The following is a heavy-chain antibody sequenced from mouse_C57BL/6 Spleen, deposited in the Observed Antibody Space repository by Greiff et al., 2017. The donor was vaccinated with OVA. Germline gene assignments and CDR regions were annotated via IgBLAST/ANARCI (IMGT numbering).Heavy chain of an antibody. CDR3: TRGDDGYHWYFDV. D-gene: IGHD2-3*01. V-gene: IGHV1-5*01. J-gene: IGHJ1*03. CDR2: IYPGHSDP. Sequence: EVQLQQSGTVLARPGASVKMSCKTSGYTFTSYWMHWVKQRPGQGLEWIGAIYPGHSDPSYNQKFKGKAKLTAVTSASTAYMELSSLTNEDSAVYYCTRGDDGYHWYFDVWGTGTTVTVSS. CDR1: GYTFTSYW.